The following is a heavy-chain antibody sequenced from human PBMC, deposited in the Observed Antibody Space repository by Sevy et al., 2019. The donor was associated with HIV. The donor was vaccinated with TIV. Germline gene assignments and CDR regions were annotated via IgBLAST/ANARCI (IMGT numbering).Heavy chain of an antibody. CDR3: AKAPLYSSGLFYLDY. D-gene: IGHD6-19*01. CDR1: GYSFTSYW. V-gene: IGHV5-51*01. J-gene: IGHJ4*02. Sequence: GESLKISCKGSGYSFTSYWIGWVRQMPGKGLEWMGIIHPGDSDTRYSPSFQGQITISADKSIRTAYLQWSSLKASDTAMYYCAKAPLYSSGLFYLDYWGQGTLVTVSS. CDR2: IHPGDSDT.